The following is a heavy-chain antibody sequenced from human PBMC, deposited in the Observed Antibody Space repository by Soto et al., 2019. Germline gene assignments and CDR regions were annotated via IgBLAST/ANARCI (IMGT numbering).Heavy chain of an antibody. D-gene: IGHD2-15*01. CDR2: VNPNSGAT. CDR1: GYTFTGYY. J-gene: IGHJ3*02. CDR3: ARGISLIYCSGNACYALGACDI. Sequence: QVQLVQSGAEVKKPGASVKVSCNAAGYTFTGYYMHWVRQAPGQGLEWMGWVNPNSGATNYAQKFQGRVTMRRVTSSSQAVMLVRRLRSVDTPVYSCARGISLIYCSGNACYALGACDIWGQGTVVTITS. V-gene: IGHV1-2*02.